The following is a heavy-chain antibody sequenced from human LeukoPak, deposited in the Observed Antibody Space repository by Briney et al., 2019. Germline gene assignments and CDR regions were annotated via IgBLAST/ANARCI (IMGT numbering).Heavy chain of an antibody. CDR2: IIPIFGTA. CDR1: AGTLSSYA. CDR3: ASRPVGGRGAFDI. J-gene: IGHJ3*02. D-gene: IGHD3-16*01. V-gene: IGHV1-69*13. Sequence: SGKVSCKVSAGTLSSYAISWVRHAPGQGLGWKGGIIPIFGTANYAQKFQGRVTITADESTSTAYMELSSLRSEDTAVYYCASRPVGGRGAFDIWGQGTMVTVSS.